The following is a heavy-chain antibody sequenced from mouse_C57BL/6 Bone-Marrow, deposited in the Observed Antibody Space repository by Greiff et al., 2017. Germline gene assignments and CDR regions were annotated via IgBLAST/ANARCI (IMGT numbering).Heavy chain of an antibody. CDR3: ARRWLLPDY. D-gene: IGHD2-3*01. Sequence: QVQLQQPGAELVRPGSSVKLSCKASGYTFTSYWMDWVKQRPGQGLEWIGNIYPSDSEPPSNQKFKDKATLTVDKSSSTSYMQLSSLTSEDSAVYYCARRWLLPDYWGQGTTLTVSS. V-gene: IGHV1-61*01. CDR1: GYTFTSYW. J-gene: IGHJ2*01. CDR2: IYPSDSEP.